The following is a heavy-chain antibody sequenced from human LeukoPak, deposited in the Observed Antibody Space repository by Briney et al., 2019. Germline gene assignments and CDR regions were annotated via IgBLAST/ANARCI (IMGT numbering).Heavy chain of an antibody. Sequence: ASVKVSCKASGYTFTSYGFSWVRQAPGQGLEWMGWISAYNGNTKYTQKLPGRVTMTTDTSTSAAYMELRGLRSDDTGVYFCARDKGGYDFDYWGQGTLVTVSS. V-gene: IGHV1-18*01. CDR2: ISAYNGNT. CDR1: GYTFTSYG. CDR3: ARDKGGYDFDY. J-gene: IGHJ4*02. D-gene: IGHD5-12*01.